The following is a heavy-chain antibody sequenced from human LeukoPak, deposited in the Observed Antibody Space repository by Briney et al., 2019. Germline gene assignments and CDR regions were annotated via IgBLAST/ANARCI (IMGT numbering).Heavy chain of an antibody. Sequence: GGSLRLSCAASGFTVNSNYMSWVRQAPGKGLEWVSIAYNGGSTYYADSVKGRFTISRDNSKNTLYLQMNSLRAEDTAVYYCARVLWPGSYYYYGMDVWGQGTTVTVSS. CDR1: GFTVNSNY. D-gene: IGHD1-26*01. V-gene: IGHV3-53*05. CDR2: AYNGGST. J-gene: IGHJ6*02. CDR3: ARVLWPGSYYYYGMDV.